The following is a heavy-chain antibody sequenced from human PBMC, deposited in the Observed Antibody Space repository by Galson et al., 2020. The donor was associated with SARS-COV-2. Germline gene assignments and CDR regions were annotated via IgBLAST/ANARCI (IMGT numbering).Heavy chain of an antibody. J-gene: IGHJ2*01. Sequence: ASETLSLTCTVSGGSIGTGGYYWAWLRQPPGKGMQWLASIYHTGSIYYNPTLRSRVPISVDTSKNQFSLKVRSVTAADTAMYYGARGVEYSASWDDYWYFDLWGRGTLVTVSS. CDR3: ARGVEYSASWDDYWYFDL. V-gene: IGHV4-39*07. D-gene: IGHD6-13*01. CDR2: IYHTGSI. CDR1: GGSIGTGGYY.